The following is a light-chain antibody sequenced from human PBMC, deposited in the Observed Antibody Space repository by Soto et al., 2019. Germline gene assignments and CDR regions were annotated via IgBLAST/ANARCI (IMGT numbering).Light chain of an antibody. Sequence: EIVMAQSPATLSVSPGERATLSCRSSQSVSSNLAWYQQKPGQAPRLLIYGASTRATCIPARFSGSGSGTEFTLTISSLQSEDFAVYYCQQSNNWPRAFGPGTKVDI. V-gene: IGKV3-15*01. J-gene: IGKJ3*01. CDR3: QQSNNWPRA. CDR1: QSVSSN. CDR2: GAS.